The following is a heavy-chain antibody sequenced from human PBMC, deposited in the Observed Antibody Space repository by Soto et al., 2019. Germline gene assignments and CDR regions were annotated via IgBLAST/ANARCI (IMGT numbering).Heavy chain of an antibody. J-gene: IGHJ4*02. CDR3: ARGRWLQLTDY. D-gene: IGHD5-12*01. Sequence: QVQLQESGPGLVKPSETLSLTCTVSGGSVSSGSYYWSWIRQPPGKGLEWIGYIYYSGSTNYNPSLRSRVPISVDTSKIQFSLKLSSVTAADAAVYYCARGRWLQLTDYWGQGTLVTVSS. V-gene: IGHV4-61*01. CDR2: IYYSGST. CDR1: GGSVSSGSYY.